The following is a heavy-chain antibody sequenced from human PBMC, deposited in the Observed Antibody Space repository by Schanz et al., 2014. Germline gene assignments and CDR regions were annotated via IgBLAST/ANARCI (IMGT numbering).Heavy chain of an antibody. D-gene: IGHD3-10*01. Sequence: EVQLLESGGGLVQPGGSLRLSCAASGFTFSSYAMSWVRQAPGKGLEWVSAISGSGGSTYYADSVKGRFTISRDNSKNTLYLQMNSLRPEDTAVYYCAKYRGYYRVSGSYRELEYWGQGTLVIVSS. V-gene: IGHV3-23*01. CDR1: GFTFSSYA. CDR2: ISGSGGST. J-gene: IGHJ4*02. CDR3: AKYRGYYRVSGSYRELEY.